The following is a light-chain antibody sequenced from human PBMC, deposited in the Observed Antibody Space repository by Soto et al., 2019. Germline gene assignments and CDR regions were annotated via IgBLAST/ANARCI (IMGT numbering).Light chain of an antibody. CDR2: EVS. CDR3: SSYSSSSTFYV. V-gene: IGLV2-14*01. CDR1: SSDVGGYKH. J-gene: IGLJ1*01. Sequence: QSALTQPASVSGSPGQSITIPCTGTSSDVGGYKHVSWYQQHPGKAPKLMIYEVSNRPSGVSNRFSGSKSGNTASLTISGLQAEDEADYFCSSYSSSSTFYVFGTGTKVTVL.